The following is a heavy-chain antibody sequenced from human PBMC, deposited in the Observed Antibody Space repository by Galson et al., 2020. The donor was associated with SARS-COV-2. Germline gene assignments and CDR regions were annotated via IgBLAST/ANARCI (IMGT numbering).Heavy chain of an antibody. CDR1: GYRFRVYA. CDR3: ARLNYGTGDRCCTVDYYYVDG. D-gene: IGHD2-8*02. Sequence: ASVKVSCKASGYRFRVYAMHWVRQAPGQGLEWMGWINTNNGNPTYAQGFTGRFVFSLDTSTSTAFLQISSLKAEDTAVYYCARLNYGTGDRCCTVDYYYVDGWGKGTTVTVSS. J-gene: IGHJ6*03. CDR2: INTNNGNP. V-gene: IGHV7-4-1*02.